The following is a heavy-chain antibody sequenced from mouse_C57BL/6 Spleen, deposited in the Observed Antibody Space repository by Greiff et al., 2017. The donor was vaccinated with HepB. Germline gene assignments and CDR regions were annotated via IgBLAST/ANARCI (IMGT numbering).Heavy chain of an antibody. D-gene: IGHD1-1*01. CDR3: AREGVGSSYGAMDY. Sequence: EVNVVDSGGGLVKPGGSLKLSCAASGFTFSSYAMSWVRQTPEKRLEWVATISDGGSYTYYPDNVKGRFTISRDNAKNNLYLQMSHLKSEDTAMYYCAREGVGSSYGAMDYWGQGTSVTVSS. V-gene: IGHV5-4*01. CDR1: GFTFSSYA. J-gene: IGHJ4*01. CDR2: ISDGGSYT.